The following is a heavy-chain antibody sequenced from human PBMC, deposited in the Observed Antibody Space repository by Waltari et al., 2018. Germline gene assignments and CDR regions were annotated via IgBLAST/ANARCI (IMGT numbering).Heavy chain of an antibody. Sequence: QVQLVESGGGVVQPGRSLRLSCSASGFTCSRHAMHWVRQAPGKGLEWVAVISYDGSNKYYADSVKGRFTISRDNSKNTLYLQMNSLRAEDTAVYYCARDGPYSSGWLFDYWGQGTLVTVSS. CDR1: GFTCSRHA. V-gene: IGHV3-30-3*01. CDR2: ISYDGSNK. CDR3: ARDGPYSSGWLFDY. J-gene: IGHJ4*02. D-gene: IGHD6-19*01.